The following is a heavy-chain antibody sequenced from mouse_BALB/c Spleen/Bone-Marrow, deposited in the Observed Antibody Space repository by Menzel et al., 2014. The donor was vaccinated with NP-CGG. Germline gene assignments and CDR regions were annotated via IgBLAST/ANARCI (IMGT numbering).Heavy chain of an antibody. J-gene: IGHJ4*01. CDR1: GFSLTDYG. V-gene: IGHV2-6-7*01. CDR2: IWGDGTT. Sequence: QVQLQQSGPGLVAPSQSLSITCTVSGFSLTDYGINWVRQPPGKGLEWLGMIWGDGTTDYNSALRSRLSINKDNSRSXVFLKMDSLQTDDTARYYCAREKYGNYYAMGYWGQGTSDTVSS. D-gene: IGHD2-10*02. CDR3: AREKYGNYYAMGY.